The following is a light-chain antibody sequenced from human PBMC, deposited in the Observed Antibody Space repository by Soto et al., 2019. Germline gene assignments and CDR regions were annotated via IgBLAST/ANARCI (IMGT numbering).Light chain of an antibody. J-gene: IGKJ2*01. V-gene: IGKV1-39*01. Sequence: DIQMTQSPSSLSASVGDRVTITCRASQTISTFLNWYQQRPGEAPKLLIYVASNLHSGVPSRFSGSGSGTDFTLTISSVQPEDFATYFCQQTSSVPRTFGQGTKVDIK. CDR1: QTISTF. CDR3: QQTSSVPRT. CDR2: VAS.